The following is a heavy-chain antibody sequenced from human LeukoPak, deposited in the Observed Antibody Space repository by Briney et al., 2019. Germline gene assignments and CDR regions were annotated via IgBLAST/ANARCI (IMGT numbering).Heavy chain of an antibody. CDR1: GYTFTGYG. V-gene: IGHV1-18*01. Sequence: ASVKVSFTASGYTFTGYGVGWARQAPGQGLEWMGWISVFNSDTKYSQKFQGRVTMTAHRSTTTAYMELRSLTSDDTAVYFCARTRYLEWVARNNPTPPDYWGQGTLVTVSS. D-gene: IGHD3-3*01. CDR2: ISVFNSDT. J-gene: IGHJ4*02. CDR3: ARTRYLEWVARNNPTPPDY.